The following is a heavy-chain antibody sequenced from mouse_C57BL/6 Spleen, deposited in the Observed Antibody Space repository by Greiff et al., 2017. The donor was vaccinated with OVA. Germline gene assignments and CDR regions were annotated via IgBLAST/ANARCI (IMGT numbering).Heavy chain of an antibody. CDR3: ARRSNYFDY. J-gene: IGHJ2*01. CDR1: GYTFTSYW. CDR2: IDPSDSYT. Sequence: QVQLQQPGAELVKPGASVKLSCKASGYTFTSYWMQWVKQRPGQGLEWIGEIDPSDSYTNYNQKFKGKATLTVDTSSSTAYMQLSSLTSEDSAVYYCARRSNYFDYWAQGTTLTVSS. V-gene: IGHV1-50*01.